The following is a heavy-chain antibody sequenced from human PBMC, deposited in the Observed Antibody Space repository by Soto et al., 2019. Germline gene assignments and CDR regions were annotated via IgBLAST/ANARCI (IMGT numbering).Heavy chain of an antibody. Sequence: VKVSCKASGYTFTSYGISWVRQAPGQGLEWMGWISAYNGNTNYAQKLQGRVTMTTDTSTSTAYMELRSLRSDDTAVYYCARGPQRGWFGEGYYYYGMDVWGQGTTVTVSS. CDR3: ARGPQRGWFGEGYYYYGMDV. CDR1: GYTFTSYG. V-gene: IGHV1-18*01. J-gene: IGHJ6*02. D-gene: IGHD3-10*01. CDR2: ISAYNGNT.